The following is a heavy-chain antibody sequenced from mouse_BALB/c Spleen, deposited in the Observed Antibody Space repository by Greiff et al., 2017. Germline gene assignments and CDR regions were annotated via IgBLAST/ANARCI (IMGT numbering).Heavy chain of an antibody. J-gene: IGHJ1*01. Sequence: EVKLMESGGGLVQPGGSLKLSCAASGFTFSSYGMSWVRQTPDKRLELVATINSNGGSTYYPDSVKGRFTISRDNAKNTLYLQMSSLKSEDTAMYYCARDYDGYDGWYFDVWGAGTTVTVAS. CDR3: ARDYDGYDGWYFDV. CDR1: GFTFSSYG. D-gene: IGHD2-3*01. V-gene: IGHV5-6-3*01. CDR2: INSNGGST.